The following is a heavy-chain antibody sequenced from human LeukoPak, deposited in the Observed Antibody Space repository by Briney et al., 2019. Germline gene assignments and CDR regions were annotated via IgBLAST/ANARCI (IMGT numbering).Heavy chain of an antibody. Sequence: GGSLRLSCAASGFTFSDYNMSWIRLAPGKGLEWVSYISSSGSTIYYADSVKGRFTISRDNAKNSLYLQMNSLRAEDTAVYYCARYYYDSSGYYYFDYWGQGTLVTVSS. D-gene: IGHD3-22*01. CDR2: ISSSGSTI. CDR1: GFTFSDYN. CDR3: ARYYYDSSGYYYFDY. V-gene: IGHV3-11*04. J-gene: IGHJ4*02.